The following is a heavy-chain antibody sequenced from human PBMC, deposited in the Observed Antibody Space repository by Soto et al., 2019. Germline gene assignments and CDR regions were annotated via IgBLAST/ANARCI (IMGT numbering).Heavy chain of an antibody. CDR3: AKDRGYSGGGMDV. CDR2: ISGSGGST. V-gene: IGHV3-23*01. D-gene: IGHD2-21*01. J-gene: IGHJ6*02. Sequence: XGSLSLSCAASGFTFSSYAMSWVRQAPGKGLEWVSAISGSGGSTYYADSVKGRFTISRDNSKNTLYLQMNSLRAEDTAVYYCAKDRGYSGGGMDVWGQRTTVTVSS. CDR1: GFTFSSYA.